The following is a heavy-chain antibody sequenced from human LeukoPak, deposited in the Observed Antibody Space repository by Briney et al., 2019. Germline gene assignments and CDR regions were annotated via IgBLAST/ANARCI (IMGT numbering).Heavy chain of an antibody. V-gene: IGHV3-7*04. J-gene: IGHJ4*02. CDR3: VRAIAAAGAY. CDR2: ISEDGSKK. D-gene: IGHD6-13*01. CDR1: GFTLSSYW. Sequence: GGSLRLSCAASGFTLSSYWISWVRQAPGKGVEWVANISEDGSKKYYVDSVKGRFTISRDNVKNAVFLQMNSLRAEDTAVYYCVRAIAAAGAYWGPGTLVTVSS.